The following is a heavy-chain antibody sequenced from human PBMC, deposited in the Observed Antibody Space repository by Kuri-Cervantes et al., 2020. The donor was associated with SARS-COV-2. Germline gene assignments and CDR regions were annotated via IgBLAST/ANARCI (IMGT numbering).Heavy chain of an antibody. CDR2: ISSSSSYI. CDR3: ARGGLGGQLVDGMDV. CDR1: GFTFSSYS. Sequence: GESLKISCAASGFTFSSYSMNWVRQAPGKGLEWVSSISSSSSYIYYAGSVKGRFTISRDNAKNSLYLQMNGLRAEDTAVYYCARGGLGGQLVDGMDVWGQGTTVTVSS. D-gene: IGHD6-6*01. V-gene: IGHV3-21*01. J-gene: IGHJ6*02.